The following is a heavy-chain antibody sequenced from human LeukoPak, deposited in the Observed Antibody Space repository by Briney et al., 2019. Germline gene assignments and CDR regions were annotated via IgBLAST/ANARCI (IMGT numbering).Heavy chain of an antibody. J-gene: IGHJ4*02. Sequence: KASQTLSLTCTVSGGSINSGSYYWSWIRQPAGKGLEWIGRIYRSGRTNYNPSLKSRVTISVDTSKNQFSLKLSSVTAADTAVYYCARRLVVVVITIFDYWGQGTLVTVSS. CDR2: IYRSGRT. D-gene: IGHD3-22*01. CDR1: GGSINSGSYY. V-gene: IGHV4-61*02. CDR3: ARRLVVVVITIFDY.